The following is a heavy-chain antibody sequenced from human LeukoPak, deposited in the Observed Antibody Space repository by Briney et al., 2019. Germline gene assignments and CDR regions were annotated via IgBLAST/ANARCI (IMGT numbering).Heavy chain of an antibody. CDR2: ISAYNGNT. J-gene: IGHJ4*02. Sequence: ASVKVSCKASGYTFTGCYMHWVRQAPGQGLEWMGWISAYNGNTNYAQKLQGRVTMTTDTSTSTAYMELRSLRSDDTAVYYCARLGPRLYYFDYWGQGTLVTVSS. D-gene: IGHD5-12*01. CDR1: GYTFTGCY. CDR3: ARLGPRLYYFDY. V-gene: IGHV1-18*04.